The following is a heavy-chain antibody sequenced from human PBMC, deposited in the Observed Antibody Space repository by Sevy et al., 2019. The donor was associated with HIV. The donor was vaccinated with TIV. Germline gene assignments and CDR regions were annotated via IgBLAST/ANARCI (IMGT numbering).Heavy chain of an antibody. J-gene: IGHJ6*02. CDR1: GGSINSGDYY. Sequence: SETLSLTCTVSGGSINSGDYYWTWLRQPPGKGLEWIGYIHHSGSTHHNASLKSRVTISLHTCKNQFSLKLSSQTAADKAVYYCATSKEYIYGAKEANYHYGLDVWGQGTTVTVSS. CDR3: ATSKEYIYGAKEANYHYGLDV. V-gene: IGHV4-30-4*01. D-gene: IGHD5-18*01. CDR2: IHHSGST.